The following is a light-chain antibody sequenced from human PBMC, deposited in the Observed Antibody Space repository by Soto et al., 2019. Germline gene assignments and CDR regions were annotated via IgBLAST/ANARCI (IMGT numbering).Light chain of an antibody. Sequence: EVVWTQAPFTLSLSPGERSTLSCRASQSFRGLLAWYQQKPGQAPRLLIYDAYNRATGIPPRFSGSGSGTDFTLTISSLEPEESAVYYCQQRHMWPITFGQGTRLEI. CDR1: QSFRGL. CDR3: QQRHMWPIT. J-gene: IGKJ5*01. V-gene: IGKV3-11*01. CDR2: DAY.